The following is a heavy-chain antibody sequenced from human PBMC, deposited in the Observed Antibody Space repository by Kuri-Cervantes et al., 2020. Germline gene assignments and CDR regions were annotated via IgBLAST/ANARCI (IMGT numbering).Heavy chain of an antibody. CDR2: ISASGGST. J-gene: IGHJ6*04. CDR1: GFTFSSYA. V-gene: IGHV3-23*01. D-gene: IGHD2-2*01. CDR3: AKDLEVMPYYYSMEV. Sequence: GGFLRRSLAALGFTFSSYAMSWVRQAPGKGLEWVSDISASGGSTHYLDSVKGRFTISRDNSKNTLYLQMNSLRVEDTAVYYCAKDLEVMPYYYSMEVWGKGTTVTVSS.